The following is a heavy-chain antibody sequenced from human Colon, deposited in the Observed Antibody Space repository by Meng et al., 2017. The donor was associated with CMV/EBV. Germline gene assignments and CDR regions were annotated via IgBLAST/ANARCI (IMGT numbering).Heavy chain of an antibody. CDR2: IRSDGSAT. CDR1: GYTFSDYY. J-gene: IGHJ4*02. V-gene: IGHV1-2*02. D-gene: IGHD6-19*01. Sequence: QVQLIQSGAGVKGPGAPVKVSCKTSGYTFSDYYMHWVRQAPGQGLEWMGWIRSDGSATNYAQKFRGRVTMTRDASVSTAYMELSGLTSDDTAVYFCVRSSGWSLFDYWGPGALVTVSS. CDR3: VRSSGWSLFDY.